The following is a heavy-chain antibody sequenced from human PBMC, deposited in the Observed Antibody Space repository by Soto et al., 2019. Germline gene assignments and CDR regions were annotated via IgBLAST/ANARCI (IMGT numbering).Heavy chain of an antibody. CDR1: GGSISSGGYY. J-gene: IGHJ4*02. CDR3: ARGRATREAILDY. CDR2: IYYSGCT. V-gene: IGHV4-31*03. Sequence: SETLSLTCTVSGGSISSGGYYWSWIRQHPGKGLEWIGYIYYSGCTYYNPSLKSRVTISVGTSKNQFSLKLGSVTAADTAVYYCARGRATREAILDYWGQGTLVTVSS.